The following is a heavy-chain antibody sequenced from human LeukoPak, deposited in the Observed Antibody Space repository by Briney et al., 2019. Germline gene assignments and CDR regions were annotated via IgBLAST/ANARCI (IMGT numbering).Heavy chain of an antibody. V-gene: IGHV3-21*06. J-gene: IGHJ4*02. CDR2: IGSSGSYI. CDR3: ARGGRRF. CDR1: GFTFSSYS. D-gene: IGHD3-16*01. Sequence: GGSLRLSCAASGFTFSSYSMNWVRQAPGKGLEWVSSIGSSGSYIYYADPAKGRFTISRDNAKNSLYLQMNSLRGEDTAVYYCARGGRRFWGQGTLVTVSS.